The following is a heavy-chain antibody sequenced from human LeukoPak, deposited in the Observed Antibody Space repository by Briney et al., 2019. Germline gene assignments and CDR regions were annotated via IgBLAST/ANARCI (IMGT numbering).Heavy chain of an antibody. CDR3: TRGVEYSSSWYARGAAHCFDY. CDR1: GFPFGDYA. D-gene: IGHD6-13*01. Sequence: GGSLRLSCTASGFPFGDYAMSWVRQAPGKGLEWVGFIRSKAYGGTTEYAASVKGRFTISRDDSKSIAYLQMNSLKTEDTAVYYCTRGVEYSSSWYARGAAHCFDYWGQGTLVTVSS. V-gene: IGHV3-49*04. J-gene: IGHJ4*02. CDR2: IRSKAYGGTT.